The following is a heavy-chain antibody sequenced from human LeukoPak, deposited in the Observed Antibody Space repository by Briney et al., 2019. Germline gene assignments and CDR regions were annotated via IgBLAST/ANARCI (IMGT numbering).Heavy chain of an antibody. Sequence: SETLSLTCTVSGGSISSYYWSWIRQPPGKGLEWIGYIYYSGSTNYNPSLKSRVTISVDTSKNQFSLKLSSVTAADTAVYYCARDKGYCSGGSCYSDSHFDYWGQGTLVTVSS. CDR3: ARDKGYCSGGSCYSDSHFDY. CDR2: IYYSGST. J-gene: IGHJ4*02. V-gene: IGHV4-59*01. CDR1: GGSISSYY. D-gene: IGHD2-15*01.